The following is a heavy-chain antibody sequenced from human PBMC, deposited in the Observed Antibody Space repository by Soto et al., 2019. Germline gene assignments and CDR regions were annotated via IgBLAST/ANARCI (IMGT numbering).Heavy chain of an antibody. CDR2: IYYSGST. D-gene: IGHD3-22*01. Sequence: SETVSLTCTVSGGSISSYYWSWIRQPPGKGLEWIGYIYYSGSTNYNPSLKSRVTISVDTSKNQFSLKLSSVTAADTAVYYCARGFRDSSGYYERWTYGMDVWGQGTTVTVSS. V-gene: IGHV4-59*01. J-gene: IGHJ6*02. CDR3: ARGFRDSSGYYERWTYGMDV. CDR1: GGSISSYY.